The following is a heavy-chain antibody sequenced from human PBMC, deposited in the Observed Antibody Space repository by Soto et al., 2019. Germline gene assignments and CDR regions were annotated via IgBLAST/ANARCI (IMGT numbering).Heavy chain of an antibody. CDR3: ARSTTVTTSYYYYYYYMDV. Sequence: AGSLRLSCAASGFTFSTYSMNWVRQAPGKGLEWVSYISSSSTTIYYADSVMGRFTISRDNAKNSLYLQMNSLRAEDTVVYYCARSTTVTTSYYYYYYYMDVWGKGTTVTVSS. J-gene: IGHJ6*03. CDR2: ISSSSTTI. D-gene: IGHD4-17*01. V-gene: IGHV3-48*01. CDR1: GFTFSTYS.